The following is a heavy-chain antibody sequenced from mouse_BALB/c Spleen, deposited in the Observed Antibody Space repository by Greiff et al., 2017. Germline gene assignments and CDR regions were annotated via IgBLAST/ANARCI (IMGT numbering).Heavy chain of an antibody. D-gene: IGHD2-1*01. V-gene: IGHV1-54*01. CDR2: INPGSGGT. J-gene: IGHJ4*01. CDR3: ARSSYGNYVYAMDY. CDR1: GYAFTNYL. Sequence: QVQLQQSGAELVRPGTSVKVSCKASGYAFTNYLIEWVKQRPGQGLEWIGVINPGSGGTNYNEKFKGKATLTADKSSSTAYMQLSSLTSDDSAVYFCARSSYGNYVYAMDYWGQGTSVTVSS.